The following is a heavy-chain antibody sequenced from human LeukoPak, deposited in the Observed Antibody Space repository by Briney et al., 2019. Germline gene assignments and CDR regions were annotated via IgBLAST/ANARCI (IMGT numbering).Heavy chain of an antibody. V-gene: IGHV3-66*01. CDR1: GFTVSSNY. CDR2: IYSGGST. CDR3: AKGVVRDAFDI. D-gene: IGHD3-3*01. Sequence: GGSLRLSCAASGFTVSSNYMSWVRQAPGKGLEWVSVIYSGGSTYYADSMKGRFTISRDNSKNTLYLQMNSLRAEDTAVYYCAKGVVRDAFDIWGQGTMVTVSS. J-gene: IGHJ3*02.